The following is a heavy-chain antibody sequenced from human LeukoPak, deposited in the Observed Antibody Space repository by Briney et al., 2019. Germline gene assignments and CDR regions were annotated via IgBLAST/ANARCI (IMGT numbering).Heavy chain of an antibody. J-gene: IGHJ4*02. D-gene: IGHD5-24*01. CDR2: ITPSGGT. CDR1: GYTFTSYA. Sequence: ASVTVSCKASGYTFTSYAMHWVRQAPGQGLEWMGWITPSGGTNYPQKFQGRVAITRDTSVTTAYMDLSRLTSDDTAVYYCARDRYGDGFAHFDYWGQGALVTVSS. V-gene: IGHV1-2*02. CDR3: ARDRYGDGFAHFDY.